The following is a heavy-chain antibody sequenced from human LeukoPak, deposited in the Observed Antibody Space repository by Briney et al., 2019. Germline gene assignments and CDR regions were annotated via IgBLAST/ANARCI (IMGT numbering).Heavy chain of an antibody. J-gene: IGHJ4*02. D-gene: IGHD3-22*01. V-gene: IGHV3-48*01. CDR2: ISSSSII. CDR1: GFILSSYS. CDR3: VRDFHVRLYGIGGYSY. Sequence: GGSLRLSCAASGFILSSYSMNWVRQAPGKGLEWVSYISSSSIIYYADSVKGRFTISRDNAKSSLYLQMNSLRAEDTAVYYCVRDFHVRLYGIGGYSYWGQGTLVTVSS.